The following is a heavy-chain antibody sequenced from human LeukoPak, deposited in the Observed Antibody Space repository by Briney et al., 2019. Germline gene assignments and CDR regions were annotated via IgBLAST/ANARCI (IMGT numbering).Heavy chain of an antibody. J-gene: IGHJ4*02. CDR1: GYSFSSFG. CDR2: VIAIFGRV. D-gene: IGHD3-22*01. Sequence: ASVKVPCKASGYSFSSFGITWVRQAPGQGLEWMGGVIAIFGRVKYGQKFQGRATITTDESTSTAYMELSSLTSEDTGVYYCARGELGDSSGFSFFDYWGQGTLVTVSS. CDR3: ARGELGDSSGFSFFDY. V-gene: IGHV1-69*05.